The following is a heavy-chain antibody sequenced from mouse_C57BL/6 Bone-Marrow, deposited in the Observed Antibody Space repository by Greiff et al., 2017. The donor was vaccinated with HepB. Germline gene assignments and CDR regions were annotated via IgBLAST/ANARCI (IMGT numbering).Heavy chain of an antibody. D-gene: IGHD1-1*02. CDR1: GYTFTSYW. CDR2: IYPGSGST. Sequence: QVQLQQPGAELVKPGASVKMSCKASGYTFTSYWITWVKQRPGQGLEWIGDIYPGSGSTNYNEKFKSKTTLTVDTSSSTAYMQLSSLTSEDSAVYYCASGGYPYYAMDYWGQGTSVTVSS. V-gene: IGHV1-55*01. J-gene: IGHJ4*01. CDR3: ASGGYPYYAMDY.